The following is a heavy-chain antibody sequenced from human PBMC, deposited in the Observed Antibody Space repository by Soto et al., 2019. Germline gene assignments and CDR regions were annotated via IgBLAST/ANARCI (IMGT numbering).Heavy chain of an antibody. V-gene: IGHV3-11*01. CDR1: GFTFSDYY. CDR2: ISSSGSTI. J-gene: IGHJ6*02. D-gene: IGHD5-18*01. CDR3: ARVGGQDGYSYWGYYYYYGMDV. Sequence: QVQLVESGGGLVKPGGSLRLSCAASGFTFSDYYMSWIRQAPGKGLEWVSYISSSGSTIYYADSVKGRFTISRDNAKHSLYLQMNSLRAEDTAVYYCARVGGQDGYSYWGYYYYYGMDVWGQGTTVTVSS.